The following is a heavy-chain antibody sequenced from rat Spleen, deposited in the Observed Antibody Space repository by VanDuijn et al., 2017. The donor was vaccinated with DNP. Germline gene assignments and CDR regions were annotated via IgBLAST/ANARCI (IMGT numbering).Heavy chain of an antibody. CDR1: GFTFSDYN. D-gene: IGHD1-10*01. Sequence: EVQLVESGGGLVQPGRSLKLSCAASGFTFSDYNMAWVRQSPKKGLEWVATIFYDGSRTYYRDSVKGRFTISRDNAKSTLYLQMDSLRSEDTATYYCTKRETTTGAMDAWGQGTSVTVSS. CDR3: TKRETTTGAMDA. J-gene: IGHJ4*01. CDR2: IFYDGSRT. V-gene: IGHV5S10*01.